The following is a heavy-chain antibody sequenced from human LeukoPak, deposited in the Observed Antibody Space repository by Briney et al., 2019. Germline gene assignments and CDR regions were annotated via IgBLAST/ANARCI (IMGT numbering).Heavy chain of an antibody. CDR3: ARDRRGYSYGEIPDY. D-gene: IGHD5-18*01. V-gene: IGHV3-30*04. J-gene: IGHJ4*02. CDR1: GFTFSSYA. CDR2: ISYDGSNK. Sequence: GSLRLSCAASGFTFSSYAMHWVRQAPGKGLEWVAVISYDGSNKYYADSVKGRFTISRDNSKNTLYLQMNSLRAEDTAVYYCARDRRGYSYGEIPDYWGQGTLVTVSS.